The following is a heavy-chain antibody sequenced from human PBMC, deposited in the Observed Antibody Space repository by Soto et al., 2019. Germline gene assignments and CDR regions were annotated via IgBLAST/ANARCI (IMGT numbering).Heavy chain of an antibody. CDR3: ARGHDGYCSGGSRYRTYFDY. D-gene: IGHD2-15*01. Sequence: GGSLRLSCAASGFTFSSYGMHWVRQAPGKGLEWVAVIWYDGSNKYYADSVKGRFTISRDNSKNTLYLQMNSLRAEDTAVYYCARGHDGYCSGGSRYRTYFDYWGQGTLVTVSS. CDR1: GFTFSSYG. V-gene: IGHV3-33*01. CDR2: IWYDGSNK. J-gene: IGHJ4*02.